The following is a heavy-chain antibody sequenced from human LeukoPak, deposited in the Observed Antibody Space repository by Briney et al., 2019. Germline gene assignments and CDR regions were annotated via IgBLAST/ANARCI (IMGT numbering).Heavy chain of an antibody. Sequence: GGSLRLSCAASGFTFSSYSMNWVRQAPGKGLEWVSYISSSSTIYYADSVKGRFTISRDNAKNSLYLQMNSLRDEDTAVYYCARGRDYGYFDYWGQGTLVTVSS. D-gene: IGHD4-17*01. CDR1: GFTFSSYS. V-gene: IGHV3-48*02. J-gene: IGHJ4*02. CDR2: ISSSSTI. CDR3: ARGRDYGYFDY.